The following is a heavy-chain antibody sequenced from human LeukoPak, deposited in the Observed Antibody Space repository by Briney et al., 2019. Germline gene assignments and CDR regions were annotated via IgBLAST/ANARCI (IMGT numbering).Heavy chain of an antibody. CDR2: ISSSSSYI. CDR1: GFTFSSYG. Sequence: GGSLRLSCAASGFTFSSYGVTWVRQAPGKGLEWVSSISSSSSYIYYADSVKGRFTISRDNAKNSLYLQMNSLRAEDTAVYYCARVRGTMIVVPRDAFDIWGQGTMVTVSS. V-gene: IGHV3-21*01. D-gene: IGHD3-22*01. CDR3: ARVRGTMIVVPRDAFDI. J-gene: IGHJ3*02.